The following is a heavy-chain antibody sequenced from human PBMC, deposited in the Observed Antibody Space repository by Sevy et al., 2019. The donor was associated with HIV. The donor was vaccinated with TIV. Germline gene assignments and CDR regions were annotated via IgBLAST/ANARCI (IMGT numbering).Heavy chain of an antibody. V-gene: IGHV4-39*01. Sequence: SETLSLTCTVSGGSISSSSYYWGWIRQPPGKGLEWIGSIYYSGSTYYNPSLKSRVTISVDTSKNQFSLKLSPVTAAETAVYYCARLAGYCSSTSCYADYYFDYWGQGTLVTVSS. CDR1: GGSISSSSYY. D-gene: IGHD2-2*03. J-gene: IGHJ4*02. CDR3: ARLAGYCSSTSCYADYYFDY. CDR2: IYYSGST.